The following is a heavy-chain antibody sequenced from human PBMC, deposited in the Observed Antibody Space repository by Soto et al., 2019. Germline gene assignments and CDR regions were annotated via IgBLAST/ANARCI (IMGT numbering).Heavy chain of an antibody. D-gene: IGHD3-22*01. V-gene: IGHV1-18*01. CDR3: ARDNGQGYYYDSSGYYPFEYFQH. CDR2: ISAYNGNT. CDR1: GYTFTSYG. J-gene: IGHJ1*01. Sequence: ASVKVSCKASGYTFTSYGISWVRQAPGQGLEWMGWISAYNGNTNYAQKLQGRVTMTTDTSTSTAYMELRSLRSDDTAVYYCARDNGQGYYYDSSGYYPFEYFQHWGQGTLVTVS.